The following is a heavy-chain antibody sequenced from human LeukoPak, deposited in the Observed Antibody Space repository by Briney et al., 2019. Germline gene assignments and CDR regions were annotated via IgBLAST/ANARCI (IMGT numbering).Heavy chain of an antibody. CDR3: ARDYYYDSSGYYYVLGNDAFDI. CDR2: IKQDGSEK. V-gene: IGHV3-7*01. J-gene: IGHJ3*02. CDR1: GFNFRKHW. D-gene: IGHD3-22*01. Sequence: GGSLRLSCAATGFNFRKHWMSWVRQSIGKGLEWVANIKQDGSEKYYVDSVKGRFTISRDNAKNSLYLQMNSLRAEDTAVYYCARDYYYDSSGYYYVLGNDAFDIWGQGTMVTVSS.